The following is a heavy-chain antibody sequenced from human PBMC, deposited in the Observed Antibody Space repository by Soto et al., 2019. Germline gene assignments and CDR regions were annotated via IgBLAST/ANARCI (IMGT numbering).Heavy chain of an antibody. V-gene: IGHV4-31*03. J-gene: IGHJ4*02. CDR1: GASINSGGYY. Sequence: SENLSLTCTVSGASINSGGYYWSWIRQLPGKGLEWIGYIYFSGSTYYNPSLESRVTISLDTSQNQFSLKLSSVTAADTAVYYCAIGNAWEVPIAYRGQGTLVTVS. D-gene: IGHD1-26*01. CDR2: IYFSGST. CDR3: AIGNAWEVPIAY.